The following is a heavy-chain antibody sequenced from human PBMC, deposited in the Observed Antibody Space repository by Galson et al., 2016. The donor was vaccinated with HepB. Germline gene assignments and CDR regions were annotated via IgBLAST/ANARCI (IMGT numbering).Heavy chain of an antibody. J-gene: IGHJ6*02. CDR3: AKDRNYILQYYFGMDV. CDR2: IVPVFGTT. CDR1: GGTFSNYI. V-gene: IGHV1-69*06. D-gene: IGHD3-10*01. Sequence: SVKVSCKASGGTFSNYIITWVRQAPGQGPEWMGGIVPVFGTTNYAPKFQDRVTITADKSTNIAYMELRSLTSEDTAVYYCAKDRNYILQYYFGMDVWGQGTTVTVSS.